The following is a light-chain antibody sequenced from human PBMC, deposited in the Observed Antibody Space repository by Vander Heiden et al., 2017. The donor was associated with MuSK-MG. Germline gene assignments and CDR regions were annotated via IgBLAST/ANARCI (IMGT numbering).Light chain of an antibody. CDR2: AAS. CDR3: QQTNSFPLT. CDR1: QGISSW. Sequence: DIQMTQSPSSVSASVGDRVTITCRASQGISSWVAWYQQKPGKVPKLLIYAASSLQSGVPSRFSGSGSGTDFTLTISSLQPEDFATYHCQQTNSFPLTFGGGTKVDIK. V-gene: IGKV1-12*01. J-gene: IGKJ4*01.